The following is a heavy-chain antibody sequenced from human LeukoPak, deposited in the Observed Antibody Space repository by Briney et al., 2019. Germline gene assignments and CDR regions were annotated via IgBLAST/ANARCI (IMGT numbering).Heavy chain of an antibody. Sequence: GGSLTLPCALSGLTFSVYSMQWVRQAPGGAREYVSAIKTNGDSTYYANSVKGRFTISRDNSKNTLYLHMRSLRAEDMAMYYCARSLGGYSVYVGNEPYEFWGRGALVSVCS. V-gene: IGHV3-64*01. CDR1: GLTFSVYS. J-gene: IGHJ4*02. CDR2: IKTNGDST. CDR3: ARSLGGYSVYVGNEPYEF. D-gene: IGHD5/OR15-5a*01.